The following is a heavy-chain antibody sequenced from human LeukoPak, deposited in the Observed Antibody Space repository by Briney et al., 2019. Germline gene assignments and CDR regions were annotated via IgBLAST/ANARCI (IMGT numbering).Heavy chain of an antibody. D-gene: IGHD2-2*02. CDR1: GFTFSSYS. CDR2: ISSSSSYV. Sequence: GGSLRLSCAASGFTFSSYSMNWVRQAPGKGLEWVSSISSSSSYVYYADSVKGRFTISRDNSKNTLFLQMNSLRAEDTAVYYCAKDLTFRYCTSTTCYKDIWGQGTMVTVSS. J-gene: IGHJ3*02. V-gene: IGHV3-21*04. CDR3: AKDLTFRYCTSTTCYKDI.